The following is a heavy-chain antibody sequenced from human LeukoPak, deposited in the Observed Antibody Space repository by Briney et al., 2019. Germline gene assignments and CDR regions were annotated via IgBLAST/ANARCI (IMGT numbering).Heavy chain of an antibody. V-gene: IGHV3-53*01. CDR1: DFTDSSNS. CDR2: TYSSGST. Sequence: PGGSLRLSCAASDFTDSSNSMSWVRQAPGRGLEWVSVTYSSGSTHYADSVKGRFTISRDSSKNTLYLQMNSLRAEDTAVYYCATESYGGAWGQGTLVTVSS. D-gene: IGHD1-26*01. CDR3: ATESYGGA. J-gene: IGHJ4*02.